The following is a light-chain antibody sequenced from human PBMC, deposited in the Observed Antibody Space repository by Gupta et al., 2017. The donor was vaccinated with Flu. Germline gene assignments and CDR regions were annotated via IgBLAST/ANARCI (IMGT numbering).Light chain of an antibody. CDR1: HIGSKT. V-gene: IGLV3-21*02. J-gene: IGLJ2*01. CDR3: QLSDSSSDNVV. CDR2: VDS. Sequence: SSVLTQPPSGSVAPGQTGRITCGGNHIGSKTVHWYQQKPGQAPVLLLYVDSSRNSGTPERFSASNSGTTATVTTSWVEAGDEADYYCQLSDSSSDNVVFGGGTKLTVL.